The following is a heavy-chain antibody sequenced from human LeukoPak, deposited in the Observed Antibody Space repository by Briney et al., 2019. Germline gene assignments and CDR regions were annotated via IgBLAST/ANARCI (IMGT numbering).Heavy chain of an antibody. CDR2: LYSGGTT. Sequence: GGSLRLSCAASGFTFSTNYMSWVRQAPGKGLEWVSILYSGGTTYYADSVKGRFMISRDNSKNTLFLQMDSLTAEDTAVYYCARAPTVTTNYDSWGQGTLVTVSS. CDR1: GFTFSTNY. V-gene: IGHV3-66*01. CDR3: ARAPTVTTNYDS. D-gene: IGHD4-17*01. J-gene: IGHJ4*02.